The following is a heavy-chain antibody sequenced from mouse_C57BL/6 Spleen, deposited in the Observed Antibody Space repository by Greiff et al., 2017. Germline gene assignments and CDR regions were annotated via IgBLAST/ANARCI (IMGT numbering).Heavy chain of an antibody. D-gene: IGHD2-4*01. V-gene: IGHV1-39*01. CDR1: GYSFTDYN. CDR3: ARWRDYDVEEYFDY. CDR2: INPNYGTT. Sequence: EVQLQQSGPELVKPGASVKISCKASGYSFTDYNMNWVKQSNGKSLEWIGVINPNYGTTSYNQHFKGKATLTVDQSSSTAYMQLNSLTSEDSAVYYCARWRDYDVEEYFDYWGQGTTLTVSS. J-gene: IGHJ2*01.